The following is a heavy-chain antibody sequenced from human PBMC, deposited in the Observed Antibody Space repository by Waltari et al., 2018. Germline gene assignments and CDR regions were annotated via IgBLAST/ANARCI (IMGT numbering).Heavy chain of an antibody. CDR2: INHSGST. Sequence: QVQLQQWGAGLLKPSETLSLTCAVYGGSFSGYYWSWIRQPPGKGLEWIGEINHSGSTNYNPSLKSRVTISVDTSKNQFALKLSSVTAADTAVYYCARMKRYCSGGSCPTHFQHWGQGTLVTVSS. J-gene: IGHJ1*01. V-gene: IGHV4-34*01. CDR1: GGSFSGYY. D-gene: IGHD2-15*01. CDR3: ARMKRYCSGGSCPTHFQH.